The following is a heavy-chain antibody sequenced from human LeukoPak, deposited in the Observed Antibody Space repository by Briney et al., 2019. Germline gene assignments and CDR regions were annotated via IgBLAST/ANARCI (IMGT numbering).Heavy chain of an antibody. CDR3: AKDVGRYFDWSPQIA. CDR2: IYYSGST. CDR1: GGSISSYY. J-gene: IGHJ5*02. V-gene: IGHV4-59*01. Sequence: SETLSLTCTVSGGSISSYYWSWIRQPPGKGLEWIGYIYYSGSTNYNPSLKSRVTISVDTSKNQFSLKLSSVTAADTAVYYCAKDVGRYFDWSPQIAWGQGTLVTVSS. D-gene: IGHD3-9*01.